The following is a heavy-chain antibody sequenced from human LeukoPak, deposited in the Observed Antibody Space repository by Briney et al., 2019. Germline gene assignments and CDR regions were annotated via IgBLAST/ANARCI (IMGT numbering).Heavy chain of an antibody. V-gene: IGHV1-2*02. Sequence: ASVKVSCKASGYTFTDYYMHWGRQAPGQGLEWMGWINPNSGGTNYAQNFQGRVTMTRDTSISTAYMELSRLRPADTAVYYRARDLEVWGQGTLVAVSS. CDR2: INPNSGGT. CDR1: GYTFTDYY. J-gene: IGHJ4*02. CDR3: ARDLEV.